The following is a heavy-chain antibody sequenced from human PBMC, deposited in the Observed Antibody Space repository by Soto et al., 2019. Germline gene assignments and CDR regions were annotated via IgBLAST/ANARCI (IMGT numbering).Heavy chain of an antibody. CDR2: INPNNGGT. D-gene: IGHD5-18*01. CDR1: GYSFTGNS. V-gene: IGHV1-2*02. Sequence: ASVKVSCKASGYSFTGNSMHWVRQAPGQGLEWMEWINPNNGGTNYAQKYQGRVTISVDTSKNQFSLKLSSVTAADTAVYYCARQARQLWSTTRNYYYYYGMDVWGQGTTVTVSS. J-gene: IGHJ6*02. CDR3: ARQARQLWSTTRNYYYYYGMDV.